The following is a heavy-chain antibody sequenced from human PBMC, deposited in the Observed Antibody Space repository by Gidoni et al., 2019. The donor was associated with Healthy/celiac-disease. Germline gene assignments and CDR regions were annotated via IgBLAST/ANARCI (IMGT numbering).Heavy chain of an antibody. CDR3: ARSFIAEIDY. J-gene: IGHJ4*02. D-gene: IGHD6-13*01. Sequence: YNPSLKSRVTISVDTSKNQFSLKLSSVTAADTAVYYCARSFIAEIDYWGQGTLVTVSS. V-gene: IGHV4-30-2*04.